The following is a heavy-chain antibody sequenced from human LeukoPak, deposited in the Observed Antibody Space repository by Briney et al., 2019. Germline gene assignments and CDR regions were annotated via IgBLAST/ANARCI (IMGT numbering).Heavy chain of an antibody. J-gene: IGHJ4*02. V-gene: IGHV3-66*01. D-gene: IGHD4/OR15-4a*01. CDR3: GTWTMVASYFDY. CDR2: IHSGGTT. CDR1: GFTVSSNH. Sequence: GGSLRLSCAASGFTVSSNHMSWVRQAPGKGLECISVIHSGGTTNYAVSVKGRFTISRDNSKNTLYLHMNSLRAEDTAMYYCGTWTMVASYFDYWGQGTLVTVSS.